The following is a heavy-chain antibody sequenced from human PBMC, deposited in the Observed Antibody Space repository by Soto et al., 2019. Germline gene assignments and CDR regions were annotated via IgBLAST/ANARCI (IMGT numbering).Heavy chain of an antibody. CDR2: ISSSGSTI. J-gene: IGHJ5*02. D-gene: IGHD2-21*01. CDR3: ARMQSEEFPNWFDP. Sequence: PGGSLRLSCAASGFTFSDYYMSWIRQAPGKGLEWVSYISSSGSTIYYADSVKGRFTISTDNAKNSLYLQMNSLRAEDTAVYYCARMQSEEFPNWFDPWGQGTLVTVSS. V-gene: IGHV3-11*01. CDR1: GFTFSDYY.